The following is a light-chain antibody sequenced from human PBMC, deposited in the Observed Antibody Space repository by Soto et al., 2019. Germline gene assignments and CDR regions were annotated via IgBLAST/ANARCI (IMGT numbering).Light chain of an antibody. Sequence: DIQLTQAPSSLSASVGDRVTITCRASQSISSYLNWYQQKPGKAPKLLIYAASSLQSGVPSRFSGSGPGTDFTLTISSLQPEDFATYYCQQSYSTLFTFGPGTRWIS. CDR1: QSISSY. CDR3: QQSYSTLFT. J-gene: IGKJ3*01. CDR2: AAS. V-gene: IGKV1-39*01.